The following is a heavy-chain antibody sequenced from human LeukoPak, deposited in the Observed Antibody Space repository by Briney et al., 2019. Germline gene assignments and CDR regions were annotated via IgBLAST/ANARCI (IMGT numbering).Heavy chain of an antibody. CDR1: GRSIRSYY. Sequence: SGTVSLTCTVSGRSIRSYYWSWLRHPPGKGLEWIGYIYYSGSTNYNPSLKSRVTISVDTSKNQFSLKLSSVTAADTAVYYCARDKKDYYDSSGYYYFAFDIWGQGTMINVSS. CDR2: IYYSGST. CDR3: ARDKKDYYDSSGYYYFAFDI. V-gene: IGHV4-59*01. J-gene: IGHJ3*02. D-gene: IGHD3-22*01.